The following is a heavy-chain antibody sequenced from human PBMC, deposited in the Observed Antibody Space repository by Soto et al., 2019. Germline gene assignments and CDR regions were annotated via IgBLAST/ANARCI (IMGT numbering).Heavy chain of an antibody. J-gene: IGHJ6*03. V-gene: IGHV3-23*01. CDR2: ISGSGGST. CDR3: AREGGGFYYYYYMDV. D-gene: IGHD3-16*01. Sequence: EVQLLESGGGLVQPGGSLRLSCAASGFTCTSYAMSWVRQAPGKGLEWVSAISGSGGSTYYADSVKGRFTISRDNSKNTLYLQMNSLRAEDTAVYYCAREGGGFYYYYYMDVCGKGTTVTVSS. CDR1: GFTCTSYA.